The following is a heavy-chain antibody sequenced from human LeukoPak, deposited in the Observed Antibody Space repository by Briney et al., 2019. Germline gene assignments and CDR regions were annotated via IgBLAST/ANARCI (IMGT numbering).Heavy chain of an antibody. D-gene: IGHD2-2*01. CDR3: ARHVVPAAPQDAFDI. CDR2: IYPGDSDT. V-gene: IGHV5-51*01. CDR1: GYSFTSYW. Sequence: GESLKISCKGSGYSFTSYWIGWVRQMPGKGLEWMGIIYPGDSDTRYSPSFQGQVTISADKSISTAYLQWSSLKASDTAMYYCARHVVPAAPQDAFDIWGQGTMVTVSS. J-gene: IGHJ3*02.